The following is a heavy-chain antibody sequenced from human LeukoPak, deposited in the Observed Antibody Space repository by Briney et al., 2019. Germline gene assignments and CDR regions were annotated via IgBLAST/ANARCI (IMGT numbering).Heavy chain of an antibody. J-gene: IGHJ4*02. CDR2: ISYDGSNK. Sequence: GGSLRLSCAASGFTFSSYGMHWVRQAPGKGLEWVAVISYDGSNKYYADSVKGRFTISRDNSKNTLYLQMNSLRAEDTAVYYCAKETSSSWYAFRDYFDYWGQGTLVTVSS. D-gene: IGHD6-13*01. CDR1: GFTFSSYG. V-gene: IGHV3-30*18. CDR3: AKETSSSWYAFRDYFDY.